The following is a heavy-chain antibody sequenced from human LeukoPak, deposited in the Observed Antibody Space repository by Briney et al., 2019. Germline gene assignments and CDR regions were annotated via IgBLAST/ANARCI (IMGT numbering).Heavy chain of an antibody. CDR1: GYTFTNYY. J-gene: IGHJ4*02. CDR2: INPSGGST. CDR3: ARDPRGNSVYVFDY. V-gene: IGHV1-46*01. D-gene: IGHD5/OR15-5a*01. Sequence: ASVKVSCKACGYTFTNYYMHWVRQAPGQGLEWMGFINPSGGSTRYAQNFLGRVTMTRDTSTSTIYMELSSLRSEDTAVYYCARDPRGNSVYVFDYWGQGTLVTVSS.